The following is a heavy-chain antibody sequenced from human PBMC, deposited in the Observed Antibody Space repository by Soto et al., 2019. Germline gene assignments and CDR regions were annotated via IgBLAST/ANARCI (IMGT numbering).Heavy chain of an antibody. CDR2: ISYDGSNK. J-gene: IGHJ6*02. CDR1: GFTFSSYA. D-gene: IGHD3-3*01. CDR3: ARDRGEYDFWSGYHRASYGMDV. Sequence: LRLSCAASGFTFSSYAMHWVRQAPGKGLEWVAVISYDGSNKYYADSVKGRFTISRDNSKNTLYLQMNSLRAEDTAVYYCARDRGEYDFWSGYHRASYGMDVWGQGTTVTVSS. V-gene: IGHV3-30-3*01.